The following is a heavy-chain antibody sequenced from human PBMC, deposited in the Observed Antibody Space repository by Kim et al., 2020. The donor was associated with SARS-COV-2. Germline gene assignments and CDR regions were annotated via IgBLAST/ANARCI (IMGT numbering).Heavy chain of an antibody. CDR2: IIPIFGTA. V-gene: IGHV1-69*13. J-gene: IGHJ6*02. Sequence: SVKVSCKASGGTFSSYAISWVRQAPGQGLEWMGGIIPIFGTANYAQKFQGRVTITADESTSTAYMELSSLRSEDTAVYYCARIGYCSSTSCYVGKDYYYYYGMDVWGQGTTVTVSS. D-gene: IGHD2-2*01. CDR1: GGTFSSYA. CDR3: ARIGYCSSTSCYVGKDYYYYYGMDV.